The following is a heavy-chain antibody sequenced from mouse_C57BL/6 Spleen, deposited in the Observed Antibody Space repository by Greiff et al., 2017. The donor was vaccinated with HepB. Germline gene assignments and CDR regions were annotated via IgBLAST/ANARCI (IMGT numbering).Heavy chain of an antibody. CDR3: ARGGYGYDGYFDV. J-gene: IGHJ1*03. D-gene: IGHD2-2*01. CDR1: GYSFTDYN. CDR2: INPNYGTT. Sequence: VHVKQSGPELVKPGASVKISCKASGYSFTDYNMNWVKQSNGKSLEWIGVINPNYGTTSYNQKFKGKATLTVDQSSSTAYMQLNSLTSEESAVYYCARGGYGYDGYFDVWGTGTTVTVSS. V-gene: IGHV1-39*01.